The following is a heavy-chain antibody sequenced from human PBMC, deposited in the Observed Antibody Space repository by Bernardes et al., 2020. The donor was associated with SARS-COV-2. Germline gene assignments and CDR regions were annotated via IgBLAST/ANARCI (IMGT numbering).Heavy chain of an antibody. CDR2: IKSNTDGGTT. CDR1: GFTFSNAW. J-gene: IGHJ3*02. CDR3: TTGGAITIFGVVIVMVAFDI. D-gene: IGHD3-3*01. Sequence: GGSLRLSCAASGFTFSNAWMSWVRQAPGKGLEWVGRIKSNTDGGTTDYSAPVKGRFTISRDDSKNTLYLQMNSLKTEDKAVYYCTTGGAITIFGVVIVMVAFDIWGQGKMVTGTS. V-gene: IGHV3-15*01.